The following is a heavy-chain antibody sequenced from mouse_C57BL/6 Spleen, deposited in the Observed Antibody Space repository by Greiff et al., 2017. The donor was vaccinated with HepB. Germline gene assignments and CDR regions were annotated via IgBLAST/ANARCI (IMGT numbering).Heavy chain of an antibody. Sequence: EVQLQQSGPELVKPGASVKISCKASGYTFTDYYMNWVKQSHGKSLEWIGDINPNNGGTSYNQKFKGKATLTVDKSSSTAYMELRSLTSEDSAVYYCASPYSNYGDYYAMDYWGQGTSVTVSS. D-gene: IGHD2-5*01. CDR2: INPNNGGT. CDR1: GYTFTDYY. V-gene: IGHV1-26*01. J-gene: IGHJ4*01. CDR3: ASPYSNYGDYYAMDY.